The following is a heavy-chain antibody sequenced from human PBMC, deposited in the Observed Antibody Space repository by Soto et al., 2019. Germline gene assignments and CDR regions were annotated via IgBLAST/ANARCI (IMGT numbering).Heavy chain of an antibody. D-gene: IGHD1-26*01. J-gene: IGHJ4*02. CDR1: GFTFSSYG. V-gene: IGHV3-33*01. CDR3: ARAGYSEVGAVDY. Sequence: QVQLVESGGGVVQPGRSLRLSCAASGFTFSSYGMHWVRQAPGKGLEWVAVIWYDGSNKNYADSVKGRFTISRDKSKNTLYLQMNGLRAEDTAVYYCARAGYSEVGAVDYWGQGTLVTVSS. CDR2: IWYDGSNK.